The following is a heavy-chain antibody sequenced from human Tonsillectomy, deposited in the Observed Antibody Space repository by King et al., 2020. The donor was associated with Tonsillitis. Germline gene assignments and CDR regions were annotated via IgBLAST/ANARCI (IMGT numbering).Heavy chain of an antibody. D-gene: IGHD2-2*01. CDR2: ISAYNGDT. CDR1: GYTFTDYG. Sequence: QLVQSGAEVKKPGASVKVSCKASGYTFTDYGINWVRQAPGQGLEWMGWISAYNGDTNYAQELQGRVTMTTDTSTSTAYMDLRSLRSDDTAVYYCARLIVVVPAATYYFAYWGQGTLVTVSS. V-gene: IGHV1-18*04. J-gene: IGHJ4*02. CDR3: ARLIVVVPAATYYFAY.